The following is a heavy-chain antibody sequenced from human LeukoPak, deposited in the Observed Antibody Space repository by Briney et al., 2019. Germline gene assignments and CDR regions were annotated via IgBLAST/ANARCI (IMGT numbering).Heavy chain of an antibody. Sequence: PGESLKISCEASGYSFTTYWIGWVRQMPGKGLEWMGIIYPGDSDTRYSPSFQGQVTISADKSTSTAYLQWSSLKASDTAMYYCARRSSGWYQDYWGQGTLVTVSS. J-gene: IGHJ4*02. D-gene: IGHD6-19*01. CDR2: IYPGDSDT. CDR3: ARRSSGWYQDY. V-gene: IGHV5-51*01. CDR1: GYSFTTYW.